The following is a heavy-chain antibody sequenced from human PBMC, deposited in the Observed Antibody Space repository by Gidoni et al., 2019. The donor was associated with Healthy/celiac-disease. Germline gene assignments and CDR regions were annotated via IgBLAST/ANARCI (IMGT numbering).Heavy chain of an antibody. J-gene: IGHJ4*02. D-gene: IGHD4-17*01. V-gene: IGHV4-39*01. CDR3: ARRYTTVTLYYFDY. Sequence: QLQLQESGPGLVKPSENLSRTCTVSGGSISSSSYYWGWIRQPPGKGLEWIGSIYYSGSTYYNPSLTSRVTISVDTSKNQFSLKLSSVTAADTAVYYCARRYTTVTLYYFDYWGQGTLVTVSS. CDR2: IYYSGST. CDR1: GGSISSSSYY.